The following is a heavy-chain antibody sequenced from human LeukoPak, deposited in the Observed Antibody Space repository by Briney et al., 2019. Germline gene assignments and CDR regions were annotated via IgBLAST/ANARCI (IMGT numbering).Heavy chain of an antibody. Sequence: ASVKVSCKASGYTFTGYYMHWVRQAPGQGLEWMGWINPNSGGTNYAQKFQGRVTMTRDTSISTAYMELSRLRSDDTAVYCCASNWGSSPDDAFDIWGQGTMVTVSS. CDR2: INPNSGGT. CDR1: GYTFTGYY. CDR3: ASNWGSSPDDAFDI. D-gene: IGHD7-27*01. V-gene: IGHV1-2*02. J-gene: IGHJ3*02.